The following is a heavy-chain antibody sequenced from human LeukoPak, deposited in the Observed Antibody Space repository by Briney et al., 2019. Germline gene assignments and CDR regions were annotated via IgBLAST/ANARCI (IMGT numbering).Heavy chain of an antibody. J-gene: IGHJ4*02. V-gene: IGHV1-2*02. CDR2: INPNSGGT. D-gene: IGHD3-22*01. Sequence: ASVKVSCEASGYTFTGYYMHWVRQAPGQGLEWMGWINPNSGGTNYAQKFQGRVTMTRDTSISTAYMELSRLRSDDTAVYYCARIYYDSSGYPDYWGQGTLVTVSS. CDR1: GYTFTGYY. CDR3: ARIYYDSSGYPDY.